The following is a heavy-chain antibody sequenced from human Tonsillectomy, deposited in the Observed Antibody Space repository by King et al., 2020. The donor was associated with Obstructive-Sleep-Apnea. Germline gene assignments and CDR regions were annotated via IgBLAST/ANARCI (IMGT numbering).Heavy chain of an antibody. J-gene: IGHJ4*02. CDR2: ASYSGAT. CDR1: GGSISTSSDY. CDR3: ARGQGGY. Sequence: QLQESGPGLVKPSETLSLTCTVSGGSISTSSDYCAWLRQPPGKGLEWIGRASYSGATHQNPSLESRVTISVDTSKNQFSLKLNSVTAADTAVYYCARGQGGYWGQGTLVTVSS. V-gene: IGHV4-39*07.